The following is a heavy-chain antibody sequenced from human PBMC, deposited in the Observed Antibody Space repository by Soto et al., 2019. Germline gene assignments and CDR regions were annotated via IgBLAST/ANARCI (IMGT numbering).Heavy chain of an antibody. V-gene: IGHV1-69*08. J-gene: IGHJ6*02. Sequence: QVQLVQSGAEVKKPGSSEKISCKASGGTFSRYSITWVRQAPGHGLEWIGRIIPIFGIASYAQKFQGRVTITADESTSTAYMELSSLRSDDTAVYYCAREARDRETGLVPAAIDGMDVWGQGTTVTVSS. CDR3: AREARDRETGLVPAAIDGMDV. D-gene: IGHD2-2*01. CDR2: IIPIFGIA. CDR1: GGTFSRYS.